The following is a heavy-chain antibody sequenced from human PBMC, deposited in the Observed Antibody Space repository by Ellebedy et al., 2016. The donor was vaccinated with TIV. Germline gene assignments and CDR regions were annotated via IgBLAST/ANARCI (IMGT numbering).Heavy chain of an antibody. Sequence: AASVKVSCKVSGYTLTELSMHWVRQAPGTGLEWMGGFDPEDGETIYAQKFQGRVPMSEDTSTDTAYMELSSLRSDDTAVYYCATAHRGYSYGWGCLDYWGQGTLVTVPS. CDR3: ATAHRGYSYGWGCLDY. CDR1: GYTLTELS. J-gene: IGHJ4*02. D-gene: IGHD5-18*01. CDR2: FDPEDGET. V-gene: IGHV1-24*01.